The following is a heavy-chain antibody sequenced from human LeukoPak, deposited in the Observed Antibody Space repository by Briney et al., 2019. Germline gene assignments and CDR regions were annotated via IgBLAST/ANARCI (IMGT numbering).Heavy chain of an antibody. J-gene: IGHJ5*02. D-gene: IGHD3-10*01. Sequence: GGSLRLSCAASGFSFGAYYMSWIRQAPGKGLELISYISTSEDTISYADSVKGRFTISRDNAENSLYLQMNGLRAEDTAVYYCAGGYGSGSFSAWGQGTLVTVSS. CDR1: GFSFGAYY. V-gene: IGHV3-11*01. CDR3: AGGYGSGSFSA. CDR2: ISTSEDTI.